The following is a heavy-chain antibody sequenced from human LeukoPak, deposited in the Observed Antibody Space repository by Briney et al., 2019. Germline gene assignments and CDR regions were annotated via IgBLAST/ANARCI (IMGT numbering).Heavy chain of an antibody. CDR2: ISGSGGST. CDR1: GFTFSSYA. D-gene: IGHD6-6*01. J-gene: IGHJ4*02. CDR3: AKDGLPYSSSPYDC. V-gene: IGHV3-23*01. Sequence: PGGSLRLSCAASGFTFSSYAMHWVRQAPGKGLEYVSAISGSGGSTYYADSVKGRFTISRDNSKNTLYLQMNSLRAEDTAVYYCAKDGLPYSSSPYDCWGQGTLVTVSS.